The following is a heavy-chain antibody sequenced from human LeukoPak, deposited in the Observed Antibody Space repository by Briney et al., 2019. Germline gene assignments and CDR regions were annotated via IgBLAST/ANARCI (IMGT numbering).Heavy chain of an antibody. CDR1: GGSVSSSSYY. V-gene: IGHV4-39*01. D-gene: IGHD3-10*01. CDR3: ARLYYGSGSYYPLDY. J-gene: IGHJ4*02. CDR2: IYYSGST. Sequence: TPSETLSLTCTVSGGSVSSSSYYWGWIRQPPGKGLEWIGSIYYSGSTYYNPSLKSRVTISVDTSKNQFSLKLSSVTAADTAVYYCARLYYGSGSYYPLDYWGQGTLVTVSS.